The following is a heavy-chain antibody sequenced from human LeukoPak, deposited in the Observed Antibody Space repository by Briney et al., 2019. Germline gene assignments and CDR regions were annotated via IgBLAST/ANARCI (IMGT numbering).Heavy chain of an antibody. CDR1: GGSISSYY. CDR3: ARVRGYSSVG. V-gene: IGHV4-4*07. J-gene: IGHJ4*02. Sequence: SETLSLTCTVSGGSISSYYWSWIRQPAGKGLEWIGSIYYSGSTYYNPSLKSRVTISVDTSKNQFSLKLSSVTAADTAVYYCARVRGYSSVGWGQGTLVTVSS. D-gene: IGHD6-19*01. CDR2: IYYSGST.